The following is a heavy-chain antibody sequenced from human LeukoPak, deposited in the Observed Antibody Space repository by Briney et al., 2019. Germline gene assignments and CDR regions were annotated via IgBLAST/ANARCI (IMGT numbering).Heavy chain of an antibody. V-gene: IGHV4-61*05. CDR1: GGSIRSSSYY. CDR3: ARRVWATTISRDAFDI. Sequence: PSETLSLTCTVSGGSIRSSSYYWGWIRQPPGKGLEWIGHIHYSGSTNYNPSLKSRVAISVDTSKNQFSLKLSSVTAADTAVYYCARRVWATTISRDAFDIWGQGTMVTVSS. CDR2: IHYSGST. J-gene: IGHJ3*02. D-gene: IGHD1-26*01.